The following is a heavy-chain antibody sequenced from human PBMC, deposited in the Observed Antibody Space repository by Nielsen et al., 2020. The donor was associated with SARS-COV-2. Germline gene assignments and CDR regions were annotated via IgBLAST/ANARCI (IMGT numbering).Heavy chain of an antibody. D-gene: IGHD3-9*01. Sequence: GGSLRLSCAASGFTFSSYWMSWVRQAPGKGLEWVANIKQDGSEKYYVDSVKGRFTISRDNAKNSLYLQMNSLRAEDTAVYYCARDYYDILTGQEDYYYYYGMDVWGQGTTVTVSS. J-gene: IGHJ6*02. V-gene: IGHV3-7*01. CDR2: IKQDGSEK. CDR3: ARDYYDILTGQEDYYYYYGMDV. CDR1: GFTFSSYW.